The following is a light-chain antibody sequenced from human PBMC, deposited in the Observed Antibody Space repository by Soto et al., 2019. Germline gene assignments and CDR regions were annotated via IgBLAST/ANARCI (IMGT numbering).Light chain of an antibody. V-gene: IGKV3D-20*02. J-gene: IGKJ5*01. CDR3: QQRSNWPPT. CDR2: GAS. CDR1: QSVSSSY. Sequence: IVLTQSAGTLSFSPGERATLSCRASQSVSSSYLAWYQQKPGQAPRLLIYGASNRATGIPDRFSGSGSGTDFTLTISRLEPEDFAVYYCQQRSNWPPTFGQGTRLE.